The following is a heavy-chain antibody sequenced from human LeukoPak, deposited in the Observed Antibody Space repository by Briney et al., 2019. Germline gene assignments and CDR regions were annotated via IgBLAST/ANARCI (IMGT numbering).Heavy chain of an antibody. CDR3: AKVEGGYDSSGYSDY. CDR1: GFTFSSYA. J-gene: IGHJ4*02. Sequence: QSGGSLRLSCAASGFTFSSYAMSWVRQAPGKGLEWVAFIRYDGSNKYYADSVKGRFTISRDNSKNTLYLQMNSLRAEDTAVYYCAKVEGGYDSSGYSDYWGQGTLVTVSS. V-gene: IGHV3-30*02. D-gene: IGHD3-22*01. CDR2: IRYDGSNK.